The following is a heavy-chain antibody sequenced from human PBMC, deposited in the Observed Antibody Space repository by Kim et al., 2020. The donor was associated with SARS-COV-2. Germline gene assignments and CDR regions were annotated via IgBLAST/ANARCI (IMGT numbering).Heavy chain of an antibody. Sequence: RYSPSFQGQGTISSDKSISTAYLQWSSLKASDTAMYYCARSPRWASGYDCWGQGTLVTVSS. J-gene: IGHJ4*02. D-gene: IGHD5-12*01. V-gene: IGHV5-51*01. CDR3: ARSPRWASGYDC.